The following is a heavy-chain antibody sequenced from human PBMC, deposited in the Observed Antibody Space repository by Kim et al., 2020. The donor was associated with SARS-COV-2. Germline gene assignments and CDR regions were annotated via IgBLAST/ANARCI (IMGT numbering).Heavy chain of an antibody. Sequence: SETLSLTCAVYGGSFSGYYWSWIRQPPGKGLEWIGEINHSGSTNYNPSLKSRVTISVDTSKNQFSLKLSSVTAADTAVYYCARGVAAAGTLTYYYYGMDVWGQGTTVTVSS. CDR3: ARGVAAAGTLTYYYYGMDV. V-gene: IGHV4-34*01. J-gene: IGHJ6*02. CDR1: GGSFSGYY. CDR2: INHSGST. D-gene: IGHD6-13*01.